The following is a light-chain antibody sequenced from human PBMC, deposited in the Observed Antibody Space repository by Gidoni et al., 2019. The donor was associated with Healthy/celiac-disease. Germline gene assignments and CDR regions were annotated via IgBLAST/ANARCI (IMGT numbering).Light chain of an antibody. J-gene: IGLJ2*01. V-gene: IGLV1-44*01. CDR2: SNN. CDR3: AAWDDSLNGVV. Sequence: QSVLPQPPSASGTPGPRVTISCSGSSSNIGSNTVNWYQQLPGTAPKLLIYSNNQRPTGVPDRFSGSKSGNSASLAISGLQSEDEADYYCAAWDDSLNGVVFGGGTKLTVL. CDR1: SSNIGSNT.